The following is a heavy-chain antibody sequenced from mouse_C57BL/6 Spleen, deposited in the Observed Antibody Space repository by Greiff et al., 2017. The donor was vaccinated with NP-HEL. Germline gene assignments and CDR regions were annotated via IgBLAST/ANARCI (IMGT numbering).Heavy chain of an antibody. D-gene: IGHD1-1*01. CDR1: GYTFTDYE. Sequence: VQLVESGAELVRPGASVTLSCKASGYTFTDYEMHWVKQTPVHGLEWIGAIDPETGGTAYNQKFKGKAILTADKSSSTAYMELRSLTSEDSAVYYCTRVGNYYGSSYYFDYWGQGTTLTVSS. CDR2: IDPETGGT. V-gene: IGHV1-15*01. CDR3: TRVGNYYGSSYYFDY. J-gene: IGHJ2*01.